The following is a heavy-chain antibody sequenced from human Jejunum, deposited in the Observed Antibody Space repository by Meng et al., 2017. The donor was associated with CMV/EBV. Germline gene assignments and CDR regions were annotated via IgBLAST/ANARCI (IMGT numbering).Heavy chain of an antibody. CDR1: GDSIRSHY. Sequence: SGDSIRSHYWSWIRQPPGKGLEWMGYVYYSGSATYGPSLKSRVTISVDMSKNQVSLNLRAVTAADTAMYFCARGLGHASNNSHDYWGQGTLVTVSS. V-gene: IGHV4-59*11. J-gene: IGHJ4*02. CDR2: VYYSGSA. D-gene: IGHD1-1*01. CDR3: ARGLGHASNNSHDY.